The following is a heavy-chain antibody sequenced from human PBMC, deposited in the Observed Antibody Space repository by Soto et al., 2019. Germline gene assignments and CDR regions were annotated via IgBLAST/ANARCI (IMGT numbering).Heavy chain of an antibody. J-gene: IGHJ5*01. CDR1: GYSFPAFY. D-gene: IGHD2-15*01. Sequence: QVQLVQSAAEVEKPGASVKVSCQISGYSFPAFYIHWVRQAPGQGLEWVGWFNPKSGGANSAQKFQGRVTMTRATSISTVYMDLSGLTSDDTAVYYCARASVAATSWFDYWGQGTLVTVSS. CDR3: ARASVAATSWFDY. V-gene: IGHV1-2*02. CDR2: FNPKSGGA.